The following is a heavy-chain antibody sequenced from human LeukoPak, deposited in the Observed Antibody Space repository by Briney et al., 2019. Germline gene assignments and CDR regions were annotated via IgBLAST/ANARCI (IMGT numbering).Heavy chain of an antibody. V-gene: IGHV3-21*01. CDR3: ARDGYSSSFYFDY. CDR1: GFTFSTYN. Sequence: GGSLRLSCAASGFTFSTYNMNWVRQAPGKGLEWVSSISGSRTYIYYADSVEGRFTISRDNAKNSLYLQMNSLRAEDTAVYYCARDGYSSSFYFDYWGQGTLVTVSS. D-gene: IGHD6-6*01. CDR2: ISGSRTYI. J-gene: IGHJ4*02.